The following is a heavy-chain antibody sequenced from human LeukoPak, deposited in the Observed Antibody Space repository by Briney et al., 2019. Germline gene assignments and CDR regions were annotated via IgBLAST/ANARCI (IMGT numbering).Heavy chain of an antibody. CDR2: ISGSGGST. CDR1: GFTFSSYG. D-gene: IGHD3-22*01. J-gene: IGHJ4*02. V-gene: IGHV3-23*01. Sequence: PGGSLRLSCAASGFTFSSYGMSWVRQAPGKGLEWVSAISGSGGSTYYADSVKGRFTISRDNSKNTLYLQMNSLRAEDTAVYYCAKDLDYDSSGILDYWGQGTLVTVSS. CDR3: AKDLDYDSSGILDY.